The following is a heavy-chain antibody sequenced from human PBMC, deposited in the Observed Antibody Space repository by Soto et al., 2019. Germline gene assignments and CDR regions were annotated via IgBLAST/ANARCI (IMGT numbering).Heavy chain of an antibody. D-gene: IGHD4-4*01. CDR1: GYSISSGYY. Sequence: PSETLSLTCAVSGYSISSGYYWGWIRQPPGKGLEWIGSIYHSGSTYYNPSLKSRVTISVDTSKNQFSLKLSSVTAADTAVYYCARGGLTTVDYYYYGMDVWGQGTTVTVSS. J-gene: IGHJ6*02. CDR3: ARGGLTTVDYYYYGMDV. CDR2: IYHSGST. V-gene: IGHV4-38-2*01.